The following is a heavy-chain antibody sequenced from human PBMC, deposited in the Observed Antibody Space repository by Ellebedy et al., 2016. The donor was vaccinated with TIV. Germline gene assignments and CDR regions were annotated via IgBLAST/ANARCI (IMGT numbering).Heavy chain of an antibody. Sequence: ASVKVSCKASGGTFNTDAISWVRLAPGQGLEWMGGIIPITETANYAQKFQGRVTITADESTSTAYMELSSLRPEDTAVYYCARGVDSSWRCDMWGQGTMVTVSS. CDR2: IIPITETA. V-gene: IGHV1-69*13. J-gene: IGHJ3*02. D-gene: IGHD6-13*01. CDR1: GGTFNTDA. CDR3: ARGVDSSWRCDM.